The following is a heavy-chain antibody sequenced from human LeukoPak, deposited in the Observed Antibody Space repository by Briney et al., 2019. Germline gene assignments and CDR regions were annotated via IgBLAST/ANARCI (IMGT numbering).Heavy chain of an antibody. V-gene: IGHV3-74*01. Sequence: GGSLRLACAASGFTFSHCWMHWFRQAPGKGLVWVSRVTHDGSGTSYADSVKGRFTISRDNAKNTLYLEMNCLRAEDTAVYYCVRDTTPFGYSYDSWGQGTLVTVSS. CDR1: GFTFSHCW. J-gene: IGHJ4*02. D-gene: IGHD5-18*01. CDR3: VRDTTPFGYSYDS. CDR2: VTHDGSGT.